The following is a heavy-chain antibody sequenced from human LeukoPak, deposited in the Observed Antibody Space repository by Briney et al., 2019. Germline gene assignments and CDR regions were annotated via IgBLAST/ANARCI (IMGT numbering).Heavy chain of an antibody. V-gene: IGHV3-7*01. Sequence: SGGSLRLSCAASGFTFNNYWMSWVRQAPGKGLEWVANIKKDGNEKYYEDSVKGRFTIPRDNAKNSLYLQMNSLRAEDTAVYYCARDVRGGHFDYWGQGTLVTVSS. CDR3: ARDVRGGHFDY. J-gene: IGHJ4*02. CDR2: IKKDGNEK. CDR1: GFTFNNYW. D-gene: IGHD2-15*01.